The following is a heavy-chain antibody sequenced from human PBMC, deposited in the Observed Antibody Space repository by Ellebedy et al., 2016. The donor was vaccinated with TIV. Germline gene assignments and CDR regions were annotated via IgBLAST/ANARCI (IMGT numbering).Heavy chain of an antibody. CDR3: ARVGRAVAGSFDY. CDR2: MNPNSANT. CDR1: GYTFTSYD. Sequence: ASVKVSCKASGYTFTSYDINWVRQATGQGLEWMGWMNPNSANTGYAQKFQGRVTMTRNTSISTAYMELRSLRSDDTAVYYCARVGRAVAGSFDYWGQGTLVTVSS. V-gene: IGHV1-8*01. J-gene: IGHJ4*02. D-gene: IGHD6-19*01.